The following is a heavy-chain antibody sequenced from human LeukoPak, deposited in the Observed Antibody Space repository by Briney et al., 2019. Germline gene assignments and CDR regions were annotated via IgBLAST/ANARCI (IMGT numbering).Heavy chain of an antibody. CDR1: GDSVSSISVA. CDR2: TYYRSKWYN. CDR3: ALAPSEYHSGMDV. J-gene: IGHJ6*02. V-gene: IGHV6-1*01. Sequence: SQTLSLTCAISGDSVSSISVAWNWIRQSPSRGLEWLGRTYYRSKWYNEYAVSVKGRININPDTSKNQHNLQLDSVTPEDTAVYSCALAPSEYHSGMDVWGQGATVTVSS.